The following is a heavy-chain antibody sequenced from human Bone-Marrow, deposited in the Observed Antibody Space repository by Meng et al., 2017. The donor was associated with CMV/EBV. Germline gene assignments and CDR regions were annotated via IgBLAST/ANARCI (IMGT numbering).Heavy chain of an antibody. Sequence: GESLKISCAASGFTFSYYAMNWVRQAPGKGLEWVAVISNDGNNKYYTDSVKGRFTISRDNSENTLYLQMDSLRAEDTALYYCARGTGDCSGGTCYPDFDYWGQGPLVTVSS. CDR1: GFTFSYYA. J-gene: IGHJ4*02. V-gene: IGHV3-30-3*01. D-gene: IGHD2-15*01. CDR3: ARGTGDCSGGTCYPDFDY. CDR2: ISNDGNNK.